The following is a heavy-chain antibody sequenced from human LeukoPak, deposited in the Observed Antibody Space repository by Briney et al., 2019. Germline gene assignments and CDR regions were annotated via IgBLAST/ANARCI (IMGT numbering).Heavy chain of an antibody. D-gene: IGHD5-24*01. CDR3: ARDLGDGYNPWY. CDR2: ISSSGSTI. J-gene: IGHJ4*02. V-gene: IGHV3-48*03. CDR1: GFTFSSYE. Sequence: GGPLRLSCAASGFTFSSYEMNWVRQAPGKGLEWVSYISSSGSTIYYADSVKGRFTISRDNAKNSLYLQMNSLRAEDTAVYYCARDLGDGYNPWYWGQGTLVTVSS.